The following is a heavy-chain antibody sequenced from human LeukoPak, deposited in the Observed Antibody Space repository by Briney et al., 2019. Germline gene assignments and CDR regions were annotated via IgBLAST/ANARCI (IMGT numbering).Heavy chain of an antibody. CDR2: IYTSGST. D-gene: IGHD3-10*01. V-gene: IGHV4-61*02. J-gene: IGHJ6*03. CDR1: GGSISSGSYY. Sequence: PSETLSLTCTVSGGSISSGSYYWSWIRQPAGKGLEWIGRIYTSGSTNYNPSLKSRVTISVDTSKNQFSLKLSSVTAADTAVYYCARGSMVRGVRNYYYYMDVWGKGTTVTVSS. CDR3: ARGSMVRGVRNYYYYMDV.